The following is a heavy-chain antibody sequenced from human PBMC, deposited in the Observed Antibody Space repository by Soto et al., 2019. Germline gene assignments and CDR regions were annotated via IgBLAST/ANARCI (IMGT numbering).Heavy chain of an antibody. D-gene: IGHD3-22*01. Sequence: QITLKESGPTLVKPTQTLTLTCTFSGFSLSTSGVGVGWIRQPPGKALEWLAVIYWDDDKSYSPSLKSRLTITKDTSENQVVLTMTNMDPVDTATYYCGHSDSSGYGNWFDPWGQGTQVTVSS. CDR2: IYWDDDK. J-gene: IGHJ5*02. CDR1: GFSLSTSGVG. CDR3: GHSDSSGYGNWFDP. V-gene: IGHV2-5*02.